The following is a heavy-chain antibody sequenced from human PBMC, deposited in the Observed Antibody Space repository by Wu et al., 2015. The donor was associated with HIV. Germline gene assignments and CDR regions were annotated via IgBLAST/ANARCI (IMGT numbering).Heavy chain of an antibody. CDR3: ARGTVIGWFEELSDPQFDY. D-gene: IGHD3-10*01. CDR2: ISGYNGNT. J-gene: IGHJ4*02. Sequence: QVQLLQSGAEVKKPGASVKVSCQTSGYSFTSYGLNWVRQAPGQGLEWMGWISGYNGNTNYAQKFQDRLTMTIDASTNTGYIEMRSLIFDDTAMYYCARGTVIGWFEELSDPQFDYWGQGTQVTVSS. CDR1: GYSFTSYG. V-gene: IGHV1-18*01.